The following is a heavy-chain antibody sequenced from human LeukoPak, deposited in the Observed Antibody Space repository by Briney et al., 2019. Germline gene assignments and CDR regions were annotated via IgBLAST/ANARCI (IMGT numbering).Heavy chain of an antibody. Sequence: GGSLRLSCAASGFTFSSYAMSWVRQAPGKGLEWVSAISGSGGSTYYADSVKGRFTISRDNAKNSLYLQMNSLRAEDTAVYYCARAPHYYGSGSYLDYWGQGTLVTVSS. J-gene: IGHJ4*02. CDR2: ISGSGGST. CDR3: ARAPHYYGSGSYLDY. V-gene: IGHV3-23*01. D-gene: IGHD3-10*01. CDR1: GFTFSSYA.